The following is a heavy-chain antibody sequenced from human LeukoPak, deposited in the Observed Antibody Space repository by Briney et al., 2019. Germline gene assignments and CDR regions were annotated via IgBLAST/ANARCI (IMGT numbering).Heavy chain of an antibody. Sequence: GGSLRLSCAASGFTFSSYAMSWVRQAPGKGLEWVSAISGSGGSTYYADSVKGRFTISRDNAKNSLYLQMNSLRAEDTAVYYCARSHSGYDFDYWGQGTLVTVSS. D-gene: IGHD5-12*01. CDR3: ARSHSGYDFDY. CDR1: GFTFSSYA. CDR2: ISGSGGST. J-gene: IGHJ4*02. V-gene: IGHV3-23*01.